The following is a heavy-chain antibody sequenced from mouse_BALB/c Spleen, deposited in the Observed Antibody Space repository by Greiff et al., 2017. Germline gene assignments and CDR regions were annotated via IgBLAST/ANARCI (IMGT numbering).Heavy chain of an antibody. CDR3: ARGGYEAY. CDR2: IYPGRGNT. CDR1: GYTFPDYY. D-gene: IGHD2-14*01. J-gene: IGHJ3*01. V-gene: IGHV1-77*01. Sequence: VQLQQSGAELARPGASVKLSCKASGYTFPDYYINWVKQRTGQGLEWIGEIYPGRGNTYYNEKFKGTATLTADKSSSTAYMQLSSLTSEDSAVYFCARGGYEAYWGQGTLVTVSA.